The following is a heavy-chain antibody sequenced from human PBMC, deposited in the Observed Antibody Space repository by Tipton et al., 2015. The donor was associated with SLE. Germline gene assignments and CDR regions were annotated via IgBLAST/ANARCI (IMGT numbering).Heavy chain of an antibody. V-gene: IGHV4-59*01. CDR3: ARGNIAAAGTVYFDY. Sequence: TLSLTCTVSGGSISSYYWSWIRQPPWKGLEWIGYIYYSGSTNYNPSLKSRVTISVDTSKNQFSLKLSSVTAADTAVYYCARGNIAAAGTVYFDYWGQGTLVTVSS. J-gene: IGHJ4*02. CDR2: IYYSGST. D-gene: IGHD6-13*01. CDR1: GGSISSYY.